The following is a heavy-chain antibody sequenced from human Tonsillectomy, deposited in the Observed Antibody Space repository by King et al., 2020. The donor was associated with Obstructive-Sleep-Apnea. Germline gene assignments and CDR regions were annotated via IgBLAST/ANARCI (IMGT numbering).Heavy chain of an antibody. J-gene: IGHJ6*02. CDR3: ARDNYHDYPLFSGFDV. Sequence: VQLVESGGGVVQPGGSLRLSCAASGFTFNNYVMHWVRQAPGEGLDWVAVIAFHGSTKFYAGSVQGRFTISRDNPKNELYLQMNSLRVDETAVYYCARDNYHDYPLFSGFDVWGQGTTVTVSS. D-gene: IGHD4-17*01. CDR2: IAFHGSTK. V-gene: IGHV3-30*03. CDR1: GFTFNNYV.